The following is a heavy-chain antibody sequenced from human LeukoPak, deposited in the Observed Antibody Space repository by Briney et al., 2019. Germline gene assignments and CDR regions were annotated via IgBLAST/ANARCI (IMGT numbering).Heavy chain of an antibody. CDR1: GGTFSSYA. CDR2: IIPIFGTA. J-gene: IGHJ4*02. CDR3: ARGVITEYSSSSFDH. V-gene: IGHV1-69*13. D-gene: IGHD6-6*01. Sequence: ASVKVSCKASGGTFSSYAISWVRQAPGQGLEWMGGIIPIFGTANYAQKFQGRVTITADESTSTAYMELSSLRSEDTAVYYCARGVITEYSSSSFDHWGQGTLVTVSS.